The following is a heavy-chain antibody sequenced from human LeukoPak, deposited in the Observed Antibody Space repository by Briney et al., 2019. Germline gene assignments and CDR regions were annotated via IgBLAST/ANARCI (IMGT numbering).Heavy chain of an antibody. CDR1: GFTFSSYW. D-gene: IGHD3-9*01. J-gene: IGHJ3*02. CDR3: ARVLRYFDWFAAFDI. Sequence: GGSLRLSCAASGFTFSSYWMSWVRQAPGKGLEWVANIKQDGSEKYYVDSVKGRFTISRDNAKNSLYLQMNSLRAEDTAVYYCARVLRYFDWFAAFDIWGQGTMVTVSS. CDR2: IKQDGSEK. V-gene: IGHV3-7*01.